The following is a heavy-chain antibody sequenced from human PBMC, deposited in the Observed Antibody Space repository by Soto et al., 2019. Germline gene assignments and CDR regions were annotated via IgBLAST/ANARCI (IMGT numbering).Heavy chain of an antibody. CDR1: GGSISSGGYS. Sequence: QLQLQESGSGLVKPSQTLSLTCAVSGGSISSGGYSWSWIRQPPGKGLEWIGYIYHSGSTYYNPSLKSRVTKTVDRSKNQFSLKLSSGTAADTAVYYCSTNPPMSDAFDIWGQGTMVTVSS. D-gene: IGHD2-8*01. CDR2: IYHSGST. V-gene: IGHV4-30-2*01. CDR3: STNPPMSDAFDI. J-gene: IGHJ3*02.